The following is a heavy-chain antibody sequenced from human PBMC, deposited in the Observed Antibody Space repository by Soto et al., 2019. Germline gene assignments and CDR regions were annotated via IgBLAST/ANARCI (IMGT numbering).Heavy chain of an antibody. V-gene: IGHV3-21*04. D-gene: IGHD1-26*01. Sequence: GGSLRLSCGASGFTFSSYSMNWVRQAPGRGLEWVSSISSSSSYIYYADSVKGRFTISRDNSKNTLYLQMNSLRAEDTAVYYCAKDREALYYYGMDVWGQGTTVTVSS. CDR2: ISSSSSYI. CDR3: AKDREALYYYGMDV. CDR1: GFTFSSYS. J-gene: IGHJ6*02.